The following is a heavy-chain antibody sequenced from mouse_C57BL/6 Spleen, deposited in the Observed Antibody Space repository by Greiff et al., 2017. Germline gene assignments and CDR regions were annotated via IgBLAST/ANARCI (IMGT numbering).Heavy chain of an antibody. Sequence: QVQLQQPGAELVKPGASVKMSCKASGYTFTSYWITWVKQRPGQGLEWIGDIYPGSGSTNYNEKFKSKATLTVDTSSSTAYMQLSSLTSEDSAVYYCARRLITTVVAPYYAMDYWGQGTSVTVSS. V-gene: IGHV1-55*01. CDR3: ARRLITTVVAPYYAMDY. D-gene: IGHD1-1*01. CDR2: IYPGSGST. CDR1: GYTFTSYW. J-gene: IGHJ4*01.